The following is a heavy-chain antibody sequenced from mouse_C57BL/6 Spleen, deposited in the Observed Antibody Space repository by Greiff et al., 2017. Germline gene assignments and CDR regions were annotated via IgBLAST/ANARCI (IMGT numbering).Heavy chain of an antibody. V-gene: IGHV1-52*01. CDR2: IDPSDSET. CDR1: GYTFTSYW. J-gene: IGHJ3*01. Sequence: QVQLQQPGAELVRPGSSVKLSCKASGYTFTSYWMHWVKQRPIQGLEWIGNIDPSDSETHYNQKFKDKATLTVDKSSSTAYMPLSSLTSEDSAVYYCARDDYDAWFAYWGQGTLVTVSA. CDR3: ARDDYDAWFAY. D-gene: IGHD2-4*01.